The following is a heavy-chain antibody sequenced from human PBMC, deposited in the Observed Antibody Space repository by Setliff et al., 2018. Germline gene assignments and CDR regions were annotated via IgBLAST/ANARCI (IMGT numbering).Heavy chain of an antibody. V-gene: IGHV3-48*04. Sequence: GGSLRLSCSVSGFTFGIYWMSWVRQAPGKGLEWLSKISGDGITIFYADSVRGRFTISRDNAKNSVFLQMNSLRADDTAVYYCARDGVYYAMDVWGQGTTVTVSS. CDR2: ISGDGITI. CDR3: ARDGVYYAMDV. J-gene: IGHJ6*02. CDR1: GFTFGIYW.